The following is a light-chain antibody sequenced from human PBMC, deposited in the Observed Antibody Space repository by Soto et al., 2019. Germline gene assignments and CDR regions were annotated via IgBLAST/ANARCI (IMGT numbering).Light chain of an antibody. CDR2: GAY. V-gene: IGKV1-39*01. J-gene: IGKJ1*01. CDR3: QESSSTWT. Sequence: IQLTQSPSFLSASVGDRVTISCRASQGIRNDLGWYQQKPGKAPKILIYGAYTFHSGVPSRFSGGGSGTHFTLTISGLQPEDFATYYCQESSSTWTFGQGTKVDIK. CDR1: QGIRND.